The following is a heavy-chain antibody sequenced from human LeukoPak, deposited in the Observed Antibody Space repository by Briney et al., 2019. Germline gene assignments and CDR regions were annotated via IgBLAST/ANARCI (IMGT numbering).Heavy chain of an antibody. D-gene: IGHD4-23*01. V-gene: IGHV1-24*01. CDR1: GYTLTELS. CDR2: FDPEDGET. CDR3: ATGPPVVTLAENWFDP. Sequence: GASVKVSCKVSGYTLTELSMHWVRQAPGKGLEWMGGFDPEDGETIYAQKFQGRVTMTEDTSTDTAYMELSSLRSEDTAVYYCATGPPVVTLAENWFDPWGQGTLVTVSS. J-gene: IGHJ5*02.